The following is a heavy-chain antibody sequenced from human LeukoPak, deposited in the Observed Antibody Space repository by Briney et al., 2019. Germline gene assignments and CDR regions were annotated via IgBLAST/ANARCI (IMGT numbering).Heavy chain of an antibody. V-gene: IGHV3-30*18. CDR3: AKDMEARDYYDSSGYYPV. CDR2: ISYDGSNK. J-gene: IGHJ4*02. D-gene: IGHD3-22*01. CDR1: GFTFSSYG. Sequence: GGSLRLSCAASGFTFSSYGMHWVRQAPGKGLEWVAVISYDGSNKYYADSMKGRFTISRDNSKNTLYLQMNSLRAEDTAVYYCAKDMEARDYYDSSGYYPVWGQGTLVTVSS.